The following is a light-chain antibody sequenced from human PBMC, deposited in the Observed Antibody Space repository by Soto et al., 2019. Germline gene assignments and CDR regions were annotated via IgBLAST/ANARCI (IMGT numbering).Light chain of an antibody. CDR3: QHYDGSPRT. V-gene: IGKV3-20*01. CDR2: GVF. J-gene: IGKJ2*01. Sequence: ENVLTQSPGTVSLSPGERATLSCRASQGVTSNHLAWYQQKPGQAPRLLIYGVFNRATGIPDRFSGSGSGTDFTITSTRLEPEDSAVYFCQHYDGSPRTFGQGTKLEIK. CDR1: QGVTSNH.